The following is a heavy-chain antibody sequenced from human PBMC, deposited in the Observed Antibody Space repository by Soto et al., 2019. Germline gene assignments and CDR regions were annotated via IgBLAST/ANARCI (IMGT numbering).Heavy chain of an antibody. CDR2: IVVGSGNT. V-gene: IGHV1-58*02. CDR3: AADLYSGYDPVRFDP. J-gene: IGHJ5*02. Sequence: SVKVSFTASGYTFTSYSISWVRQAPGQVLEWMGWIVVGSGNTNYAQKFQERVTITRDMSTSTAYMELSSLRSEDTAVYYCAADLYSGYDPVRFDPWGQGTLVTVSS. CDR1: GYTFTSYS. D-gene: IGHD5-12*01.